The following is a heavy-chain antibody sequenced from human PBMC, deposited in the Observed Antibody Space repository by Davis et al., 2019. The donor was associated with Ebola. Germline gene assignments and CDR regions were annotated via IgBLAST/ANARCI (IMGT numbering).Heavy chain of an antibody. CDR1: GFTFSSYA. CDR2: ISGSGGST. Sequence: PGGSLRLSCATSGFTFSSYAMSWVRQAPGKGLEWVSAISGSGGSTYYADSVKGRFTISRGNSKNTLYLQMNSLRAEDTAVYYCAKDPPIAVAGPNWFDPWGQGTLVTVSS. V-gene: IGHV3-23*01. J-gene: IGHJ5*02. D-gene: IGHD6-19*01. CDR3: AKDPPIAVAGPNWFDP.